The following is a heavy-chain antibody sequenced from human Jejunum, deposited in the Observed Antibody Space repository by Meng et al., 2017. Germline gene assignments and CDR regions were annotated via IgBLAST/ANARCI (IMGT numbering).Heavy chain of an antibody. Sequence: GESLQISCVVSGFTFINGWMAWVRQAPGKGLEWGGRIKSKTDGGTTEYAAPVKGRFSISRDDSMNTLYLQLNSLKSDDTGVYYCTTGLSITKLHGLDVWGQGTTVTVSS. CDR3: TTGLSITKLHGLDV. J-gene: IGHJ6*02. V-gene: IGHV3-15*01. D-gene: IGHD3-9*01. CDR1: GFTFINGW. CDR2: IKSKTDGGTT.